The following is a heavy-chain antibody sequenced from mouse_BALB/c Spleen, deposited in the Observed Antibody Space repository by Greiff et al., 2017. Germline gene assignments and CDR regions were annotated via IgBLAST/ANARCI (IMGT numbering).Heavy chain of an antibody. CDR3: ARDRDSGYYRYEWFAY. Sequence: DVHLVESGGGLVQPGGSLKLSCAASGFTFSSYGMSWVRQTPDKRLELVATINSNGGSTYYPDSVKGRFTISRDNAKNTLYLQMSSLKSEDTAMYYCARDRDSGYYRYEWFAYWGQGTLVTVSA. D-gene: IGHD2-14*01. V-gene: IGHV5-6-3*01. J-gene: IGHJ3*01. CDR1: GFTFSSYG. CDR2: INSNGGST.